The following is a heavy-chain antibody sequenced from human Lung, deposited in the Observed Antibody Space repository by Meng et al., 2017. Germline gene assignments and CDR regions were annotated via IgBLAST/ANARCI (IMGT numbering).Heavy chain of an antibody. D-gene: IGHD4-17*01. CDR2: ITGDGDST. Sequence: VRVGGSGGGLVQPGGSLGLFCAASGFTFSTHWMHWGRQAPGKGLEWVSRITGDGDSTRYADSVQGLFTMSRDNAKNTLSLQMNSLRAEDTAVYYCARGGVNTDDWGQGTLVTVSS. CDR3: ARGGVNTDD. CDR1: GFTFSTHW. J-gene: IGHJ4*02. V-gene: IGHV3-74*01.